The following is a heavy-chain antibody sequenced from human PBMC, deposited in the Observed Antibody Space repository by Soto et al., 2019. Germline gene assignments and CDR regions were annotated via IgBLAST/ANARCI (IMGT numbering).Heavy chain of an antibody. J-gene: IGHJ4*02. CDR1: GFTFSSYA. Sequence: GGSLRLSCAASGFTFSSYAMSWVRQAPGKGLEWVSAISGSGSTTYYADSVKGRFTISRDTSKSTVYLQMNSLKAEDTAIYYCAKDRLGSTTDSYEFFDSPGPGPLVTVSS. CDR3: AKDRLGSTTDSYEFFDS. V-gene: IGHV3-23*01. D-gene: IGHD2-2*01. CDR2: ISGSGSTT.